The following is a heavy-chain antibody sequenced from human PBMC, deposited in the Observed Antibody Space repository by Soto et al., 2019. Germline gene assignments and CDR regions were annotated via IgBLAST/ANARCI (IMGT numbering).Heavy chain of an antibody. CDR3: ASNRDSSGHFDY. J-gene: IGHJ4*02. V-gene: IGHV3-21*01. Sequence: EVQLVESGGGLVKPGGSLRLSCAASGFTFSSYSMNWVRQAPGKGLEWVSSISSSSSYIYYADSVKGRFTISRDNAKNSLYLQMNSLRAEDTAVYYCASNRDSSGHFDYWGQGTLVTVSS. CDR2: ISSSSSYI. D-gene: IGHD3-22*01. CDR1: GFTFSSYS.